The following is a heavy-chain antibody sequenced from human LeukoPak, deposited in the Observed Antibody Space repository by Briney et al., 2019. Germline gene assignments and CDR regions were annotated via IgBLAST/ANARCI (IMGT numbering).Heavy chain of an antibody. J-gene: IGHJ4*02. V-gene: IGHV3-53*01. Sequence: GGSLRLSCAASGFTVSSNYMSWVRQAPGKGLEWVSVIYSGGSTYYADSVKGRFTISRDNSKNTLYLQMNSLRAEDTAVYYCARSPPHPWELPYYFDYWGQGTLVTVSS. CDR3: ARSPPHPWELPYYFDY. CDR1: GFTVSSNY. D-gene: IGHD1-26*01. CDR2: IYSGGST.